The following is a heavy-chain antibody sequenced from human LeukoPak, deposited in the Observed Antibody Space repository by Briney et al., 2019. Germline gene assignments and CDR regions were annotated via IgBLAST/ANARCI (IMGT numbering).Heavy chain of an antibody. V-gene: IGHV1-2*02. CDR2: INPNSGGR. CDR3: ARDHCVSSGCYEDYYYGMDV. D-gene: IGHD6-25*01. Sequence: GASVKVSCKASGYTFTGYYMQWVRHAPGQGLERMGWINPNSGGRNYAQKFQGRVTMTRDTSISTAYMERSRLRSDDTAVYFCARDHCVSSGCYEDYYYGMDVWGRGTTVTVSS. J-gene: IGHJ6*02. CDR1: GYTFTGYY.